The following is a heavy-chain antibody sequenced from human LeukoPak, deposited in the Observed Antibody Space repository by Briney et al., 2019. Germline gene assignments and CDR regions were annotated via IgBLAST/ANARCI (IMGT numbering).Heavy chain of an antibody. CDR3: AREAFTTVTTATDAFDF. V-gene: IGHV1-2*02. Sequence: ASVRVSCKASGYTFTDYYIHWVRQAPGQGLEWMGWINPNSGASNYAQKFRGRVTMTRATSISTAYMELSSLRSDDTAVYYCAREAFTTVTTATDAFDFWGQGTMVTVSS. CDR1: GYTFTDYY. J-gene: IGHJ3*01. CDR2: INPNSGAS. D-gene: IGHD4-17*01.